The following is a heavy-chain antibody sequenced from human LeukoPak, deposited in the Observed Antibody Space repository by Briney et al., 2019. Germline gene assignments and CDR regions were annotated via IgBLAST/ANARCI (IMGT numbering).Heavy chain of an antibody. CDR3: ARFPTVNCGSTRCYDYFDI. D-gene: IGHD2-2*01. CDR1: GFTFSNYG. V-gene: IGHV3-21*04. CDR2: ISCSSGYI. J-gene: IGHJ3*02. Sequence: GGSLRLSCVASGFTFSNYGMNWVRQAPGKGLEWVSAISCSSGYIYYADSVKGRFTISRDNAKNSLYLQMNSLRVEDTAVYYCARFPTVNCGSTRCYDYFDIWGQGTMVTVSS.